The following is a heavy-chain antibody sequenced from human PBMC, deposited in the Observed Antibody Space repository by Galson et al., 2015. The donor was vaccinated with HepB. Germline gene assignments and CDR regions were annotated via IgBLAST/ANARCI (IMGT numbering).Heavy chain of an antibody. Sequence: SLRLSCAASGFTFSSYAMSWVRQAPGKGLEWVSSIRGNGANTFYTDTVKGRFTISRDNSRNTLYLEMDRLRVEDTALYYCVKVRGSGRPFYFQYWGQGTLVTVSS. J-gene: IGHJ4*02. D-gene: IGHD3-10*01. V-gene: IGHV3-23*01. CDR1: GFTFSSYA. CDR2: IRGNGANT. CDR3: VKVRGSGRPFYFQY.